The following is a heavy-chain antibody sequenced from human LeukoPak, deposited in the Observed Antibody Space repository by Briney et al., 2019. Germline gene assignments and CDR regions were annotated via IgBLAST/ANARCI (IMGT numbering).Heavy chain of an antibody. V-gene: IGHV4-34*01. J-gene: IGHJ4*02. CDR1: GGSFSGYY. CDR2: NNHSGST. CDR3: ARGLAVTYYYYSSGYYPRYYFDY. Sequence: NPSETLSLTCTVCGGSFSGYYWSWIRQPPGKGLECIGDNNHSGSTNYNPSLKSPVTISVDTSKNQFSLKLSSVTTADTAVYYCARGLAVTYYYYSSGYYPRYYFDYWGQGTLVTVSS. D-gene: IGHD3-22*01.